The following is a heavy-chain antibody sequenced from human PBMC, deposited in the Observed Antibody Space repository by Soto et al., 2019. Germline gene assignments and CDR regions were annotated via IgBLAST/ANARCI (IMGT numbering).Heavy chain of an antibody. D-gene: IGHD3-3*01. CDR2: IYYSGST. V-gene: IGHV4-31*03. CDR3: ARWWSGIIQGFDP. J-gene: IGHJ5*02. Sequence: QVQLQESGPGLVKPSQTLSLTCTVSGGSISSGDYYWSWIRQHQGKGLEWIGYIYYSGSTYYNPSLKSRVTISVDTSKNQFSLKLSSVTAADTAVYYCARWWSGIIQGFDPWGQGTLVTVYS. CDR1: GGSISSGDYY.